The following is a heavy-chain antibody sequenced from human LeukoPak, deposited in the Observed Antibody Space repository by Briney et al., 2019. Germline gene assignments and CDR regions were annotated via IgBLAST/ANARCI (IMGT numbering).Heavy chain of an antibody. CDR2: IIPLFRTA. D-gene: IGHD2-2*01. CDR1: GGTFNNYA. V-gene: IGHV1-69*13. CDR3: ARIMEYCSSTSCYYGMDV. J-gene: IGHJ6*02. Sequence: GASVKVSCKTYGGTFNNYAINWVQQAPGQGLEWMGGIIPLFRTANYAQNFQGRLTITADESTRTAYMELSSLRSEDTAVYYCARIMEYCSSTSCYYGMDVWGQGTTVTVSS.